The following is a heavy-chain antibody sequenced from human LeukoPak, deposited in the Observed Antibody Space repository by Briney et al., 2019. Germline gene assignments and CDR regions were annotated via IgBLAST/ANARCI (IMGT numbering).Heavy chain of an antibody. CDR2: IYYSGST. CDR1: GDSISTYY. D-gene: IGHD2-15*01. V-gene: IGHV4-59*08. CDR3: ARLAPYPGIWASDY. Sequence: SETLSLTCTVSGDSISTYYWSWIRQPPGKGLEWIGYIYYSGSTNYNPSLKSRVTISVDTSKNQFSLKLSSVTAADTAVYYCARLAPYPGIWASDYWGQGTLVTVSS. J-gene: IGHJ4*02.